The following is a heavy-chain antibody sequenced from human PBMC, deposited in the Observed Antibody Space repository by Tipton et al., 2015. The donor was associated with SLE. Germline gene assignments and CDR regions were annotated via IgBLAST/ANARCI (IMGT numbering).Heavy chain of an antibody. J-gene: IGHJ5*02. CDR1: GGSFSSHY. D-gene: IGHD6-13*01. CDR2: INQSGST. Sequence: TLSLTCAVYGGSFSSHYWSWIRQPPGTGLEWIGEINQSGSTKYNPSLKSRVIISVDTSKNQFSLKLSSVTAADTAVYYCAPHIAATGTTGDWFDPWGQGTLVTVSS. V-gene: IGHV4-34*01. CDR3: APHIAATGTTGDWFDP.